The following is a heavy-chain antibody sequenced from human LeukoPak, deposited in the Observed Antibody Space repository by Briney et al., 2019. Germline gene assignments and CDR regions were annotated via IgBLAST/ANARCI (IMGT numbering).Heavy chain of an antibody. CDR3: AKDLTTVTRYYMDV. CDR1: GFTFSSYG. CDR2: IRYDGSNK. D-gene: IGHD4-17*01. V-gene: IGHV3-30*02. J-gene: IGHJ6*03. Sequence: PGGSLRLSCAASGFTFSSYGMHWVRQAPGKGLEWVAFIRYDGSNKYYADSVKGRFTISRDNSKNTLYLQMNSLRAEDTAVYYCAKDLTTVTRYYMDVWGKGTTVTISS.